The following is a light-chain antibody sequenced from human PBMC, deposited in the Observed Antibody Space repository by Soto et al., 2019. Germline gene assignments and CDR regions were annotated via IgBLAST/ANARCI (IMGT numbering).Light chain of an antibody. J-gene: IGLJ1*01. CDR3: CSYTSSSTPWV. CDR1: SSDVGGYNY. V-gene: IGLV2-14*03. Sequence: QSGLTQPASVSGSPGQSITMSCTGTSSDVGGYNYVSWYQQHPGKAPKLIIYDVSDRPSGISSRFSASKSGNTASLTISGLQAEDEADYYCCSYTSSSTPWVFGTGTKVTVL. CDR2: DVS.